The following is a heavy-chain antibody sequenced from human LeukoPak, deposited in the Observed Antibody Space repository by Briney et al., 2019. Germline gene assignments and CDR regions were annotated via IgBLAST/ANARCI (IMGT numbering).Heavy chain of an antibody. CDR2: ISYDGSNK. J-gene: IGHJ4*02. CDR3: AKPYSSGWYYPAGYYFDY. V-gene: IGHV3-30*18. Sequence: PGGSLRLSCAASGFTFSSYGMHWVRQAPGKGLEWVAVISYDGSNKYYADSVKGRFTISRDNSKNTLYLQMNSLRAEDTAVYYCAKPYSSGWYYPAGYYFDYWGQGTLVTVSS. D-gene: IGHD6-13*01. CDR1: GFTFSSYG.